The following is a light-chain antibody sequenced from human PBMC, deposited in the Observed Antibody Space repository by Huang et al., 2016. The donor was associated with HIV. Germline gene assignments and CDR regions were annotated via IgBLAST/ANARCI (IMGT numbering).Light chain of an antibody. CDR1: QGISNS. J-gene: IGKJ2*02. Sequence: DIQMTQSPSSLSASVGDRVTITCRASQGISNSVAWYQQKPGKAPKLLLYAASRLESGVPSRFSGSGSGTDYTLTISSLQPEDFATYYCQQYYSTLCTFGQGTKLEIK. V-gene: IGKV1-NL1*01. CDR2: AAS. CDR3: QQYYSTLCT.